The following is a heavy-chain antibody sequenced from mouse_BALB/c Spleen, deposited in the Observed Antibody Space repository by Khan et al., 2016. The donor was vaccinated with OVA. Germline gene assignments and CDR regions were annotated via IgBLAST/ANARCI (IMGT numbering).Heavy chain of an antibody. CDR1: GFSLTSYG. CDR3: ARNYDYDEGLSY. Sequence: QVQLKQSGPGLVQPSQSLSITCTVSGFSLTSYGVHWVRQSPGKGLEWLGVIWSGGSTDYNPAFISRLSISKDNSKSQVFFKLNNLQANDTAIYYCARNYDYDEGLSYWGQGTMVTVSA. D-gene: IGHD2-4*01. V-gene: IGHV2-2*02. J-gene: IGHJ3*01. CDR2: IWSGGST.